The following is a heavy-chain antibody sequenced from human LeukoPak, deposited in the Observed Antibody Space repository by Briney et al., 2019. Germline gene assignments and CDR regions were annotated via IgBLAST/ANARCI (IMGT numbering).Heavy chain of an antibody. CDR2: ISSSSSYI. CDR1: GFTLSSHS. V-gene: IGHV3-21*01. J-gene: IGHJ6*03. Sequence: GGSLRLSCAASGFTLSSHSMNWVRQAPGKGLEWVSSISSSSSYIYYADSVKGRFTISRDNAKNSLYLQMNSLRAEDTAVYYCARVPGEMATHYYYYYMDVWGKGTTVTVSS. D-gene: IGHD5-24*01. CDR3: ARVPGEMATHYYYYYMDV.